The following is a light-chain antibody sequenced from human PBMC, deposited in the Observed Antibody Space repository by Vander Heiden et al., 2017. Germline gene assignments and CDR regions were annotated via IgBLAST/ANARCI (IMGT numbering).Light chain of an antibody. CDR3: QQYDNRPLT. CDR1: SNISNY. V-gene: IGKV1-33*01. CDR2: DAS. Sequence: DIQMVQVPSFLSASVGESVPIPCQASSNISNYLNWYQQKPGKAPKLLIYDASNLETGVPSRFSGSGSGTDFTLTISSLQPEDIATYYCQQYDNRPLTFGGGTKVEIK. J-gene: IGKJ4*01.